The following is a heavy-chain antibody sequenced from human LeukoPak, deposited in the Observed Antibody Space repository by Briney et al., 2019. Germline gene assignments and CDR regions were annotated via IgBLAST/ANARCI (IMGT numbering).Heavy chain of an antibody. V-gene: IGHV4-59*12. CDR3: ARDRNYYFDY. CDR2: IYYNGNT. CDR1: GGSISSYY. D-gene: IGHD1-14*01. J-gene: IGHJ4*02. Sequence: SETLSLTCSVSGGSISSYYWSWIRQPPGKGLEWIGYIYYNGNTNYNPSLKSRVTISVDTSKNQFSLKLSSVTAADTAVYYCARDRNYYFDYWGQGTLVTVSS.